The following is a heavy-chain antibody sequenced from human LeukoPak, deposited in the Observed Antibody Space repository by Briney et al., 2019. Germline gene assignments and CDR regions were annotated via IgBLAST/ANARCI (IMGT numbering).Heavy chain of an antibody. V-gene: IGHV3-23*01. CDR3: AKDLGSAKYYYDSCGMDV. D-gene: IGHD3-10*01. J-gene: IGHJ6*02. Sequence: QAGGSLRLSCAASGFTFSSYGMNWVRQAPGKGLEWVSGISGSGGSTNYADSVKGRFTISRDNSKNTLYLQMNSLRAEDTAVYYCAKDLGSAKYYYDSCGMDVWGQGTTVTVSS. CDR2: ISGSGGST. CDR1: GFTFSSYG.